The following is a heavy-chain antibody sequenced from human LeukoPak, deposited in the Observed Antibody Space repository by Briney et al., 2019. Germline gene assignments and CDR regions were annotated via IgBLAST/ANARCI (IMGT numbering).Heavy chain of an antibody. V-gene: IGHV4-30-2*01. D-gene: IGHD3-16*02. Sequence: SETLSLTCTVSGGSISSGGYYWSWIRQPPGKGLEWIGYIYHSGSTNYNPSLKSRVTISVDTSKNQFSLKLSSVTAADTAVYYCASIRLRGRLGELSFVGDYYYGMDVWGQGTTVTVSS. CDR2: IYHSGST. CDR1: GGSISSGGYY. CDR3: ASIRLRGRLGELSFVGDYYYGMDV. J-gene: IGHJ6*02.